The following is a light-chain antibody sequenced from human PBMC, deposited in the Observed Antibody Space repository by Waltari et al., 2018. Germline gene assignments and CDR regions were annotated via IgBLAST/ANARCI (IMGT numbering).Light chain of an antibody. CDR3: SSYAGSNNYVV. CDR1: SSAIGGYNY. CDR2: EVN. J-gene: IGLJ2*01. Sequence: QSALTPPPSASGSPGQSVTISCTGTSSAIGGYNYVSWYQQHPGKPPKLMIYEVNKRPSGVPDRFSGSKSGNTASLTVSGLQAEDEADYYCSSYAGSNNYVVFGGGTKLTVL. V-gene: IGLV2-8*01.